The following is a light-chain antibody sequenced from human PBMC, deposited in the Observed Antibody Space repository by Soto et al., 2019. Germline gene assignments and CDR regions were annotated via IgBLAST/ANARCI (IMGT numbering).Light chain of an antibody. J-gene: IGKJ5*01. CDR3: QQRNIWPPVT. V-gene: IGKV3-15*01. Sequence: EIVMTQSPATLSVSPGERATLSFRASQSVSSNLAWYQQKPGQAPRLLIYGASTRATGIPARFSGSGSGTDFTLTISSLEPEDSAIYYCQQRNIWPPVTFGQGTRLEIK. CDR1: QSVSSN. CDR2: GAS.